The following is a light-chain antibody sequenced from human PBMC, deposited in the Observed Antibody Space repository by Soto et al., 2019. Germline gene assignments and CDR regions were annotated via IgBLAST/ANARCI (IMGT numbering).Light chain of an antibody. J-gene: IGKJ4*01. V-gene: IGKV1-9*01. CDR3: EQVKSYTLN. Sequence: DIQLTQSPSFLSASVGDRVTITCRASQGISSFLAWYQQKPGKAPNFLLYAAFTLQSGVPSRFSGSGSGTEYTLTISSLQPEDFATYYWEQVKSYTLNFGGGTKVVIK. CDR1: QGISSF. CDR2: AAF.